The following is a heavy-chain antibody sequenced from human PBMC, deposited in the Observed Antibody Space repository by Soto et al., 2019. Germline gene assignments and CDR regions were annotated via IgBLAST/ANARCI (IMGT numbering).Heavy chain of an antibody. CDR3: ARVAPSNYGMDV. V-gene: IGHV3-33*01. J-gene: IGHJ6*02. D-gene: IGHD2-2*01. CDR2: IWYDGSNK. Sequence: QMQLVESGGGVVQPGRSLRLSCGVSGFTFSSYGMHWVRQAPGKGLEWVAVIWYDGSNKYYADSVQGQFTISRDNYKNTLYLQMNSLRAEDTAVYYCARVAPSNYGMDVWGQGTTVTVSS. CDR1: GFTFSSYG.